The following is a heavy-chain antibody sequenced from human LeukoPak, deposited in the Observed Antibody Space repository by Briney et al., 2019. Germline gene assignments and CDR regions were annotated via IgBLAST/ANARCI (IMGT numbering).Heavy chain of an antibody. CDR2: IYTGGTT. CDR1: GASISSGKYY. D-gene: IGHD6-19*01. V-gene: IGHV4-61*02. J-gene: IGHJ4*02. CDR3: ARGGPGWDYYFDF. Sequence: PSQTLSLTCTVSGASISSGKYYWSWIRQPAGKELEWIGRIYTGGTTSYNPSLKSRVTISVDTSKNHFSLKLTSVTAADTAVYYCARGGPGWDYYFDFWGQGTLVTVSS.